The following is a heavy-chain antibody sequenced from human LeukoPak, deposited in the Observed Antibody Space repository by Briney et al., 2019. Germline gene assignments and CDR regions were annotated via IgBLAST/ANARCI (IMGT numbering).Heavy chain of an antibody. CDR1: GGSASSADYY. V-gene: IGHV4-61*08. CDR3: ARDTSALDY. J-gene: IGHJ4*02. CDR2: IYYSGST. D-gene: IGHD2/OR15-2a*01. Sequence: SETLSLTCSVSGGSASSADYYWDSARQPPGKGLEWVGYIYYSGSTNYNPSLKSPLSISVAKSTHQFSLKLKSVTAADTAVYYCARDTSALDYWGQGTLVTVSS.